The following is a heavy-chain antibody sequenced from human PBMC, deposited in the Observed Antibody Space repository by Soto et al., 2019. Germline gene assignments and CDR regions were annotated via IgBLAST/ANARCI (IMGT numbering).Heavy chain of an antibody. J-gene: IGHJ4*02. Sequence: GASVKVSCKASGFTFSSTAMQWVRQARGQRLEWIGWIVVGSGNTNYAQKFQERVTITRDMSTSTAYMELSSLRSEDTAVYYCASHQTTVVTKRYFDYWGQGTLVTVSS. CDR2: IVVGSGNT. V-gene: IGHV1-58*02. CDR3: ASHQTTVVTKRYFDY. CDR1: GFTFSSTA. D-gene: IGHD4-17*01.